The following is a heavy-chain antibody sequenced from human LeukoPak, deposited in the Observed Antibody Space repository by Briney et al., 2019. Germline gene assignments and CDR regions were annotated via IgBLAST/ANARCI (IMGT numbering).Heavy chain of an antibody. J-gene: IGHJ5*02. D-gene: IGHD2/OR15-2a*01. CDR1: GGSISSYY. V-gene: IGHV4-4*07. Sequence: SETLSLTCSVSGGSISSYYWSWIRQPAGKGLEWIGRIYTSESTNFNPSLKSRVTMSVDTSKNQFSLKLSSVTAADTAVYYCARNAGNPPHWFDPWGQGTLVTVSS. CDR2: IYTSEST. CDR3: ARNAGNPPHWFDP.